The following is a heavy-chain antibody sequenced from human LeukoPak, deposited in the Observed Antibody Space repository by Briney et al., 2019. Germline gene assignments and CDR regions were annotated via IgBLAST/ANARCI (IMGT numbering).Heavy chain of an antibody. D-gene: IGHD5-12*01. J-gene: IGHJ6*02. CDR1: SGFFSGYY. CDR2: INHSGST. CDR3: ARGPRGDDRHYYYGMDV. Sequence: PSETLSLTCVVHSGFFSGYYWSWVRQPPGKGLEWIGEINHSGSTNYSPSLKSRVTISIDTSKNQFSLTVNSVTAADTAVYYCARGPRGDDRHYYYGMDVWGQGTTVTVSS. V-gene: IGHV4-34*01.